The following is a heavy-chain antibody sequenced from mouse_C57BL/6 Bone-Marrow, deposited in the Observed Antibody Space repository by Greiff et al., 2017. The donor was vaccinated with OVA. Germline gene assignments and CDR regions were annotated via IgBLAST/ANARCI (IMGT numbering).Heavy chain of an antibody. D-gene: IGHD2-3*01. V-gene: IGHV3-6*01. Sequence: EVKLMESGPGLVKPSQSLSLTCSVTGYSITSGYYWNWIRQFPGNKLEWMGYISYDGSNNYNPSLKNRISITRDTSKNQFFLKLNSVTTEDTATYYCARGPIYDYFDYWGQGTTLTVSS. J-gene: IGHJ2*01. CDR2: ISYDGSN. CDR3: ARGPIYDYFDY. CDR1: GYSITSGYY.